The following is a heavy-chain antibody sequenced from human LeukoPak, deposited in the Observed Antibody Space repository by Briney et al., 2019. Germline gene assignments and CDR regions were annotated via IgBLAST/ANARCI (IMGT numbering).Heavy chain of an antibody. J-gene: IGHJ4*02. V-gene: IGHV4-30-2*01. Sequence: SETLSLTCAVSGGSISSGGYSWSWIRQPPGKGLEWIGYIYHSGSTYYNPSLKSRVTISVDRSKNQFSLKLSSVTAADTAVYYCARGGDSYGYPYFDYWGQGTLVTVSS. CDR2: IYHSGST. CDR1: GGSISSGGYS. D-gene: IGHD5-18*01. CDR3: ARGGDSYGYPYFDY.